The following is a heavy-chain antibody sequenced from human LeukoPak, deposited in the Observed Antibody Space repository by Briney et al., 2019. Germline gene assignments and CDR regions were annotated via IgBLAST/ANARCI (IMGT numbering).Heavy chain of an antibody. V-gene: IGHV3-15*01. J-gene: IGHJ3*02. CDR1: GFTFSNAW. CDR3: TTNYDSSGIRRYAFDI. Sequence: PGGSLRLSRAASGFTFSNAWMSWVRQAPGKGLEWVGRIKSKTDGGTTDYAAPVKGRFTISRDDSKNTLYLQMNSLKTEDTAVYYCTTNYDSSGIRRYAFDIWGQGTMVTVSS. CDR2: IKSKTDGGTT. D-gene: IGHD3-22*01.